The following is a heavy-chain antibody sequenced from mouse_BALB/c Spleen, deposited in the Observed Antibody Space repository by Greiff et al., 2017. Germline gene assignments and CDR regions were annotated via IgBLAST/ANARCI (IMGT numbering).Heavy chain of an antibody. J-gene: IGHJ2*01. V-gene: IGHV14-3*02. CDR2: IDPANGNT. Sequence: EVQLQQSGAELVKPGASVKLSCTASGFNIKDTYMHWVKQRPEQGLEWIGRIDPANGNTKYDPKFQGKATITADTSSNTAYLQLSSLTSEDTAVYYCASIYYGNPLDYWGQGTTLTVSS. CDR3: ASIYYGNPLDY. CDR1: GFNIKDTY. D-gene: IGHD2-1*01.